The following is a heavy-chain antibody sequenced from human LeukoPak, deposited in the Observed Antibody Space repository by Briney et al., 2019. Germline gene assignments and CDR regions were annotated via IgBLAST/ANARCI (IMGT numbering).Heavy chain of an antibody. CDR3: ANNRGSSWSGFDY. CDR1: GFTFSSYA. V-gene: IGHV3-23*01. J-gene: IGHJ4*02. CDR2: ISGTGDST. Sequence: TGGSLRLSCAASGFTFSSYAMSWVRQAPGKGLEWVSSISGTGDSTYSADSVKGRFTISRDNSKNTLYLQMNSLRAEDTAVYYCANNRGSSWSGFDYWGQGTLVTVSS. D-gene: IGHD6-13*01.